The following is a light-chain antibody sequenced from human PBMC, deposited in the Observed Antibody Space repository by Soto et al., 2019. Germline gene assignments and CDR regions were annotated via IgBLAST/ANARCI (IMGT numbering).Light chain of an antibody. V-gene: IGKV3-15*01. CDR2: GAS. J-gene: IGKJ4*01. CDR1: QTVDSN. Sequence: EIVMTQSPVTLSVSPGEGATLSCRASQTVDSNLAWYQKKPGQAPRLLIFGASTRATGIPARFSGSGSGTEFTLTISSLQSEDFAVYYCQQYNKGPLTFGGGTKVEIE. CDR3: QQYNKGPLT.